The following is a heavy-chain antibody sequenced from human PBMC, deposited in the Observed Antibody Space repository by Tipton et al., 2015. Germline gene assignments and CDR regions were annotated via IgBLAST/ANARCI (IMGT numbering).Heavy chain of an antibody. Sequence: TLSLTCAVYGGSFSGYYWSWIRQPPGKGLEWIGEINHSGSTNYNPSLKSRVTISVDTSKNQLSLKLSSVTAADTAVYYCARDAGRYYDSSGLSWYFDLWGRGTLVTVSS. CDR2: INHSGST. J-gene: IGHJ2*01. V-gene: IGHV4-34*01. D-gene: IGHD3-22*01. CDR3: ARDAGRYYDSSGLSWYFDL. CDR1: GGSFSGYY.